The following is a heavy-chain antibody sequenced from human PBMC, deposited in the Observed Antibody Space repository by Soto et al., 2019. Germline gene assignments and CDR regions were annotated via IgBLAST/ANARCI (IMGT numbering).Heavy chain of an antibody. V-gene: IGHV3-48*01. CDR1: GFTFSSYS. J-gene: IGHJ1*01. D-gene: IGHD6-19*01. CDR3: ARDRKREGGRIAVAGEEYFQH. CDR2: ISSSSSTI. Sequence: EVQLVESGGGLVQPGGSLRLSCAASGFTFSSYSMNWVRQAPGKGLEWVSYISSSSSTIYYADSVKGRFTISRDNDKNSLYLQRNSLRAEDTAVYYCARDRKREGGRIAVAGEEYFQHWGQGTLVTVAS.